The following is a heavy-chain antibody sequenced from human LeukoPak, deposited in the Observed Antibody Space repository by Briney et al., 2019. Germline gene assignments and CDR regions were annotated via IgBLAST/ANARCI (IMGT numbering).Heavy chain of an antibody. D-gene: IGHD2-2*01. V-gene: IGHV3-7*01. CDR3: ARANEDIVVVPAAKFYYYYYMDV. J-gene: IGHJ6*03. Sequence: PGGSLRLSCAASGFIFSSYWMTWVRQAPGKGLEWVANIKQDGSEKNYADSVKGRFTISRDNAKSSLYLQMNSLRAEDTAVYYCARANEDIVVVPAAKFYYYYYMDVWGKGTTVTISS. CDR1: GFIFSSYW. CDR2: IKQDGSEK.